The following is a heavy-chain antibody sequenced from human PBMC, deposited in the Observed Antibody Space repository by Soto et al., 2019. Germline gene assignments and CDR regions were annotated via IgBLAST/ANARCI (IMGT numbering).Heavy chain of an antibody. CDR1: GYTFTSYA. Sequence: ASVKVSCKASGYTFTSYAMHWVRQAPGQRLEWMGWINAGNGNTKYSQKFQGRVTITADKSTSTAYMELSSLRSEDTAVYYCARVEMATKSNWFDPWGQGTLVTVSS. J-gene: IGHJ5*02. CDR2: INAGNGNT. V-gene: IGHV1-3*01. D-gene: IGHD5-12*01. CDR3: ARVEMATKSNWFDP.